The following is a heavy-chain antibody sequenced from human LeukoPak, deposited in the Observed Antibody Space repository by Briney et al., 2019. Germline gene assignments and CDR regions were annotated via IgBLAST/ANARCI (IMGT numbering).Heavy chain of an antibody. CDR3: ARRPVKAAAGADFYYYGLDV. D-gene: IGHD6-13*01. CDR2: IFPGDSDT. CDR1: GYSFSSYW. V-gene: IGHV5-51*01. J-gene: IGHJ6*02. Sequence: GESLKISCKGSGYSFSSYWIGWVRQMPGKGLGWMGNIFPGDSDTRYSPSFQGQVTISADKSISTAYLRWSSLKASDTAMYYCARRPVKAAAGADFYYYGLDVWGQGTTVTVSS.